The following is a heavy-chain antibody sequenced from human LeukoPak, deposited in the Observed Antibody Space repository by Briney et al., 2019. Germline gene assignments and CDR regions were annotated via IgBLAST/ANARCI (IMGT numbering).Heavy chain of an antibody. D-gene: IGHD1-26*01. CDR1: GGTFSSYA. Sequence: SVNVSCKASGGTFSSYAISWVRQAPGQGLEWMGGIIPIFGTANYAQKFQGRVTITADESTSTAYMELSSLRSEDTAVYYCARGFRWDDYCFDYWGQGTLVTVSS. CDR3: ARGFRWDDYCFDY. J-gene: IGHJ4*02. V-gene: IGHV1-69*13. CDR2: IIPIFGTA.